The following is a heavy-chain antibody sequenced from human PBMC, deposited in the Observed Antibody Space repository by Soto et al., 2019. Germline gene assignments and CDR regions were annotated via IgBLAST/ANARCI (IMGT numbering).Heavy chain of an antibody. J-gene: IGHJ4*02. CDR1: GGSISSGDYS. Sequence: QLQLQESGSGLVKPSRTLSLTCIVSGGSISSGDYSWNWIRQPPGKGLQWIGYISPSGTTYYNPYLKSRVTISLDRSKNHFSPTLSSVTAADTAVYYCARSTALVRQYFDSWGQGTLVTVSS. V-gene: IGHV4-30-2*01. D-gene: IGHD5-18*01. CDR3: ARSTALVRQYFDS. CDR2: ISPSGTT.